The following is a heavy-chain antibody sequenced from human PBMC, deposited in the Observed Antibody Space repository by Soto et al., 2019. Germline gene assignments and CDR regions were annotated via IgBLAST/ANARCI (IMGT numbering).Heavy chain of an antibody. D-gene: IGHD4-17*01. V-gene: IGHV1-18*01. J-gene: IGHJ6*02. Sequence: ASVKVSCKASGYTFTNFGISWVRQAPGQGLEWMGWISAYNGNTNYAQKFQGRVTMTRDTSTSTVYMELSSLRSEDTAVYYCARAAGVKATVTTPKRIQYGMDVWGQGTTVTV. CDR1: GYTFTNFG. CDR3: ARAAGVKATVTTPKRIQYGMDV. CDR2: ISAYNGNT.